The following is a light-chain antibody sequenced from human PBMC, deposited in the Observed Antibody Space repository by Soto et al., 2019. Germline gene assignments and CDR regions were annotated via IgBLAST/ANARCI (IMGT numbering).Light chain of an antibody. CDR1: SSNIENNY. CDR2: DNN. CDR3: GTWDSSLSQVV. J-gene: IGLJ3*02. Sequence: QSVLTQPPSVSATPGQKVTISCSGSSSNIENNYVSWYQQLPGTAPKLLICDNNRRPSGIPDRFSGSKSGTSATLCITGLQTGDEGDYFCGTWDSSLSQVVFGGGTQLTVL. V-gene: IGLV1-51*01.